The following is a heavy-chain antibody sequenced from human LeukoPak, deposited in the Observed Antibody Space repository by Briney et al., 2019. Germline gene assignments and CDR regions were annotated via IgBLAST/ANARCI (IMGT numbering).Heavy chain of an antibody. V-gene: IGHV1-46*01. CDR1: GYTFTSYY. D-gene: IGHD5-12*01. J-gene: IGHJ4*02. CDR3: ARRGGYSGYVGLYFDY. Sequence: ASVKVSCKASGYTFTSYYMHWVRQAPGQGLEWMGIINPSGGSTSYAQKFQGRVTMTRGMSTSTVYMELSSLRSEDTAVYYCARRGGYSGYVGLYFDYWGQGTLVTVSS. CDR2: INPSGGST.